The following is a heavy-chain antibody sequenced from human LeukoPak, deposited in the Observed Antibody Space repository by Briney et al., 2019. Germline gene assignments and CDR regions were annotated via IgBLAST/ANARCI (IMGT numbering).Heavy chain of an antibody. CDR1: GFTFSSYS. J-gene: IGHJ6*04. D-gene: IGHD2-2*01. CDR3: ARDPGYCSSTSCSGSGMDV. CDR2: ISSSSSYI. V-gene: IGHV3-21*01. Sequence: GGSLRLSCAASGFTFSSYSMNWVRQAPGKGLEWVSSISSSSSYIYYADSVKGRFTISRDNAKNSLYLQMNSLRAEDTAVYYCARDPGYCSSTSCSGSGMDVWGKGTTVTVPS.